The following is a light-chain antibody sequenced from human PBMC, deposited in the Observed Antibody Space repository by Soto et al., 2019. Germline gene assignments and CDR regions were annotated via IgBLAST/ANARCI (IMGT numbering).Light chain of an antibody. J-gene: IGLJ1*01. CDR3: AAWDDSLSGRV. CDR1: SSNIGSNY. Sequence: QSVLTQPPSASGTPGQRGTISCSGSSSNIGSNYVYWYQQLPGTAPKLLIYRNSQRPSGVPDRFSGSKSGTSASLAISGLRSEDEADFYCAAWDDSLSGRVFGTGTKLTVL. CDR2: RNS. V-gene: IGLV1-47*01.